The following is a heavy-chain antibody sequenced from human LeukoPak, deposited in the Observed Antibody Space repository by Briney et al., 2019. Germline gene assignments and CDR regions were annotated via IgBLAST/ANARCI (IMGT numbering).Heavy chain of an antibody. V-gene: IGHV3-30*02. J-gene: IGHJ4*02. CDR3: ARGTYYNTLTGFRGRILGLDY. Sequence: GGSLRLSCAASGFIFSSYGMHWVRQAPGKGLDWVAFIRYDGSNKYYADSVKGRFTISRDNSKNTLYLQMNSLRAEDTAIYYCARGTYYNTLTGFRGRILGLDYWGQGTLVTVSS. CDR1: GFIFSSYG. CDR2: IRYDGSNK. D-gene: IGHD3-9*01.